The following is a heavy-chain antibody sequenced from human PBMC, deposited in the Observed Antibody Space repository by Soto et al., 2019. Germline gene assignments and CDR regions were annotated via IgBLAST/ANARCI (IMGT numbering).Heavy chain of an antibody. Sequence: QVQLVESGGGVVQPGRSLRLSCAASGFIFSSYAMHWVRQAPGKGLEWVAVISYDGSNKYYADSVKGRFTISRDNSKNTMYLQMISLGAEDTAVYYCAREYGIGGAAFDFWGQGTMVTVSS. D-gene: IGHD2-15*01. CDR3: AREYGIGGAAFDF. J-gene: IGHJ3*01. CDR2: ISYDGSNK. CDR1: GFIFSSYA. V-gene: IGHV3-30-3*01.